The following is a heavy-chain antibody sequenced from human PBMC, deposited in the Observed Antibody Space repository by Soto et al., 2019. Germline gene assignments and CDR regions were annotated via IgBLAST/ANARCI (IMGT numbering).Heavy chain of an antibody. D-gene: IGHD2-2*01. J-gene: IGHJ4*02. CDR1: GFTFSSYS. Sequence: EVQLVESGGGLVKPGGSLRLSCAASGFTFSSYSMNWVRQAPGKGLEWVSSISSSSSYIYYADSVKGRFTISRDNAKNSLYLQMNSLRAEDTAVYYCARDYCSSTSCLDYWGQGTLVTVSS. CDR3: ARDYCSSTSCLDY. CDR2: ISSSSSYI. V-gene: IGHV3-21*01.